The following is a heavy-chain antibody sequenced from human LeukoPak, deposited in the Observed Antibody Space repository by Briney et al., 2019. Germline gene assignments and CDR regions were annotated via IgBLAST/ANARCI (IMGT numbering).Heavy chain of an antibody. CDR2: INPNNGDT. CDR3: ATYSSGWYILDY. Sequence: ASVKVSCKASGYTFTGYYIHWVRQAPGQGLEWMGWINPNNGDTNFAQKFQGRVTMTRDTSISTAYMELSRLRSDDTAVYYCATYSSGWYILDYWGQGTLVTVSS. CDR1: GYTFTGYY. D-gene: IGHD6-19*01. J-gene: IGHJ4*02. V-gene: IGHV1-2*02.